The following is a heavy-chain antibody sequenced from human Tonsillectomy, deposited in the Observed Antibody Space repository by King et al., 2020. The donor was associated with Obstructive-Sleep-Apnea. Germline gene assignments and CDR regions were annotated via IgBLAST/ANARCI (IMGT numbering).Heavy chain of an antibody. D-gene: IGHD3-22*01. CDR2: ISYDGSNK. Sequence: VQLVEYGGGVVQPGRSLRLSCAASGFTFSNYAMHWVRQAPGKGLEWVTLISYDGSNKYYADSVKGRFTISRDDSKNMLYLQMNSLKAEDTAVFYCARSLGYYDSSSPIGYWGQGTLVSVSS. J-gene: IGHJ4*02. CDR1: GFTFSNYA. CDR3: ARSLGYYDSSSPIGY. V-gene: IGHV3-30*04.